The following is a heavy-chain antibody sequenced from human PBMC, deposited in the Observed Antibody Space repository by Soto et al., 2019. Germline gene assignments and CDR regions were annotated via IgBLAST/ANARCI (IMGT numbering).Heavy chain of an antibody. CDR3: ARGDYLFSSGYDY. D-gene: IGHD6-19*01. Sequence: SVKVSCKASGYTFTGYYMHWVRQAPVQGLEWMGWINPNSGGTNYSQKFQGRVTMTRDTSISTAYMELSRLRSDDTAVYYCARGDYLFSSGYDYWGQGTLVTVSS. J-gene: IGHJ4*02. V-gene: IGHV1-2*02. CDR2: INPNSGGT. CDR1: GYTFTGYY.